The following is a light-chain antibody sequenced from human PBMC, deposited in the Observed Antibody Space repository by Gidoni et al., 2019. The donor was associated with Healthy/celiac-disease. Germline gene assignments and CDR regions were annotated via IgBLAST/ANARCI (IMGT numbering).Light chain of an antibody. J-gene: IGKJ1*01. CDR2: DAS. V-gene: IGKV1-39*01. CDR1: QSISNY. CDR3: QQSYSTPHT. Sequence: DTQMTQSPSSLSASVGDRVTITCQASQSISNYLNWYQQKPGKAPKLLIYDASNLESGVPSRFSGSGSGTDFTLTISSLQPEDFATYYCQQSYSTPHTFGQGTKVDIK.